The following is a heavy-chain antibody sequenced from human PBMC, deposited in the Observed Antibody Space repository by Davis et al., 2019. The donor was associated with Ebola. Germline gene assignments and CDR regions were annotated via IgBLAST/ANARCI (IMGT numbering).Heavy chain of an antibody. Sequence: SETLSLTCTVSGGSVSSGGYYWNWIRQPPGKGLEWVGCIQYSGSPIYNPSLKSRVTLSVDRSKNQFSLKLSSVTAADTAVYYCARGDYAGSSFDYWGQGTLVTVSS. V-gene: IGHV4-61*08. CDR1: GGSVSSGGYY. CDR3: ARGDYAGSSFDY. J-gene: IGHJ4*02. CDR2: IQYSGSP. D-gene: IGHD4-23*01.